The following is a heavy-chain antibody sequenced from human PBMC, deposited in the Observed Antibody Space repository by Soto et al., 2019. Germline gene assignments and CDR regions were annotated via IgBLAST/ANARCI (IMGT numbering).Heavy chain of an antibody. CDR2: ISGDGGNT. V-gene: IGHV3-64*07. CDR3: AREGDNGSLDS. D-gene: IGHD1-26*01. J-gene: IGHJ4*02. CDR1: GFTFRNSP. Sequence: EVQLVESGGGLVKPGGSLRLSCAASGFTFRNSPMHWVRQAPGKGLESVTAISGDGGNTYYTDSVRGRFTVSRDNSKNTLYLQMGSLRPEDTAVYYCAREGDNGSLDSWGQGTLVAVSS.